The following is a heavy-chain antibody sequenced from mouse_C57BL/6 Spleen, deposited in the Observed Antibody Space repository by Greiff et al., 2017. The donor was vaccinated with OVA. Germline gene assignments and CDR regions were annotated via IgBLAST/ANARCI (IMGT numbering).Heavy chain of an antibody. CDR3: ARWDYDAKELPY. CDR1: GYTFTSYG. CDR2: IYPRSGNT. D-gene: IGHD2-4*01. J-gene: IGHJ3*01. V-gene: IGHV1-81*01. Sequence: QLQQSGAELARPGASVKLSCKASGYTFTSYGISWVKQRTGQGLEWIGEIYPRSGNTYYNEKFKGKATLTADKSSSTAYMELRSLTSEDSAVYFCARWDYDAKELPYWGQGTLVTVSA.